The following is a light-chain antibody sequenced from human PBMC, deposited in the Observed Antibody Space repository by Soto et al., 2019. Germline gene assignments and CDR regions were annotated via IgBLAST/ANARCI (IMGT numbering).Light chain of an antibody. J-gene: IGKJ1*01. CDR3: QHYNSYPRT. CDR1: QTISSW. CDR2: TAS. Sequence: DIQMTQSPSTLSGSVGDRVTITCRASQTISSWLAWYQQKPGKAPKLLIYTASTLKSGVPSRFSGSGSGTEFTLTSSSLQPDDFATYYCQHYNSYPRTFGQGTKVDI. V-gene: IGKV1-5*03.